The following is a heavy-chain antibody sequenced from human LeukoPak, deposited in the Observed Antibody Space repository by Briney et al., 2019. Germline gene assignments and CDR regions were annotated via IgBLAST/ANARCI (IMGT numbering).Heavy chain of an antibody. CDR3: ATQIPTRVAGTLDY. CDR2: IIPIFGTA. Sequence: AASVKVSCKASGGTFSSYAISWVRQAPGQGLEWMGGIIPIFGTANYAQKFQGRVTITADESTSTAYMELSSLRSEGTAVYYCATQIPTRVAGTLDYWGQGTLVTVSS. V-gene: IGHV1-69*13. D-gene: IGHD6-19*01. CDR1: GGTFSSYA. J-gene: IGHJ4*02.